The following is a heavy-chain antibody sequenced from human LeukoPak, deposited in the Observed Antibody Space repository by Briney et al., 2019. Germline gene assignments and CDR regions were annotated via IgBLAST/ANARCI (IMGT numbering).Heavy chain of an antibody. Sequence: VASVKVSCKASGYTFTSYDINWVRQATGQGLEWMGWMNPNSGNTGYAQKFQGRVTMTRNTSISTAYMELSSLRSEDTAVYYCARGQSHSYYYDGSGYSEGDDYWGQGTLVTVSS. V-gene: IGHV1-8*01. CDR3: ARGQSHSYYYDGSGYSEGDDY. CDR2: MNPNSGNT. D-gene: IGHD3-22*01. CDR1: GYTFTSYD. J-gene: IGHJ4*02.